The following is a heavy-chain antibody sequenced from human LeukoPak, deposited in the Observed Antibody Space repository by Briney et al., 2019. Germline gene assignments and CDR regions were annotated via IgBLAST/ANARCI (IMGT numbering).Heavy chain of an antibody. Sequence: SGPALVKPTQTLTLTCTFSGFSLSTSGMCVSWIRQPPGKALEWLARIGWDDDKYYSTSLKTRLTISKDTSKNQVVLTMTNMDPVDTATYHCARIAVAGYFFDYWGQGILVTVSS. CDR3: ARIAVAGYFFDY. V-gene: IGHV2-70*11. CDR2: IGWDDDK. CDR1: GFSLSTSGMC. J-gene: IGHJ4*02. D-gene: IGHD6-19*01.